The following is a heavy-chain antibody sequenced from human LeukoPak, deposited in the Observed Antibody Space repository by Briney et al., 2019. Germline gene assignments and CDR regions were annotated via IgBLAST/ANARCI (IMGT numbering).Heavy chain of an antibody. D-gene: IGHD4-17*01. CDR2: IYSGGST. J-gene: IGHJ4*02. CDR1: GFTVSSNY. V-gene: IGHV3-53*01. Sequence: GGSLRLSCAASGFTVSSNYMSWVRQAPGKGLEWVSVIYSGGSTYYADSVKGRFTISRDNSKNTLYLQMNSLRAEDTAVYYCARDVRLRRWLGGYFDYWGQGTLVTVSS. CDR3: ARDVRLRRWLGGYFDY.